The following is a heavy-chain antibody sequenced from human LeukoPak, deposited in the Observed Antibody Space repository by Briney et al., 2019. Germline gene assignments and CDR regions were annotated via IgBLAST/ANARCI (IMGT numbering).Heavy chain of an antibody. CDR1: GGSFSGYY. CDR3: ARSKACGYFPFDY. D-gene: IGHD3-22*01. J-gene: IGHJ4*02. V-gene: IGHV4-34*01. CDR2: INHSGST. Sequence: PSETLSLTCAVYGGSFSGYYWSWIRQPPGKGLEWIGEINHSGSTNYNPSLKSRVTISVDTSKNQFSLKLSSVTAADTAVYYCARSKACGYFPFDYWGQGTLVTVSS.